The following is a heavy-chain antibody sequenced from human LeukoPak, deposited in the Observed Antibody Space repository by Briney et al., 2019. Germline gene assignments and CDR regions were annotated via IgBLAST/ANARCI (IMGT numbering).Heavy chain of an antibody. CDR1: GFTFSSYW. Sequence: GGSLRLSCAASGFTFSSYWMHWVRQAPGKGLVWVSRINGDGSSTSYADSVKGRFTLSRDNAKKALYPQMNSLGAEDAAVYYCAVKGGFNDWDAPFDHWGQGTLVTVSS. D-gene: IGHD3-9*01. V-gene: IGHV3-74*01. CDR2: INGDGSST. J-gene: IGHJ4*02. CDR3: AVKGGFNDWDAPFDH.